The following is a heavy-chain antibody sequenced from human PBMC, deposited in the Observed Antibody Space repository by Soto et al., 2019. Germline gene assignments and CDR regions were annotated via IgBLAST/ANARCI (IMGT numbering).Heavy chain of an antibody. CDR3: ARYYGNWFDP. J-gene: IGHJ5*02. V-gene: IGHV3-21*01. CDR1: GFTFSSYS. Sequence: GGSLRLSCAASGFTFSSYSMTWVSQAPGKGLEWVSSISSSSSYIYYADSVKGRFTISRDNAKNSLYLQMNSLRAEDTAVYYCARYYGNWFDPWGQGTLVTVSS. CDR2: ISSSSSYI. D-gene: IGHD3-3*01.